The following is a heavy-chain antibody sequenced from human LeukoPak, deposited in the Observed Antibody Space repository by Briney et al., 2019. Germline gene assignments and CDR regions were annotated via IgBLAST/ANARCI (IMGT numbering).Heavy chain of an antibody. V-gene: IGHV1-58*02. J-gene: IGHJ3*02. CDR3: AADSNSEPSMIVGDAFDI. Sequence: ASVKVSCKASGFTFTSSAMQWVRQARGQRLEWIGWIVVGSGNTNYAQKFQERVTITRDMSTSTAYMELSSLRSEDTAVYYCAADSNSEPSMIVGDAFDIWGQGTMVTVSS. D-gene: IGHD3-22*01. CDR1: GFTFTSSA. CDR2: IVVGSGNT.